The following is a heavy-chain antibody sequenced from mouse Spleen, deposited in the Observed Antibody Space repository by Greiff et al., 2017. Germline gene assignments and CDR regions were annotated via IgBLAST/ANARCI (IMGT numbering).Heavy chain of an antibody. CDR3: ARRRDYGYDAMDY. J-gene: IGHJ4*01. CDR2: IDPETGGT. CDR1: GYTFTDYE. V-gene: IGHV1-15*01. Sequence: QVQLQQSGAELVRPGASVTLSCKASGYTFTDYEMHWVKQTPVHGLEWIGAIDPETGGTAYNQKFKGKAILTADKSSSTAYMELRSLTSEDSAVYYCARRRDYGYDAMDYWGQGTSVTVSS. D-gene: IGHD1-2*01.